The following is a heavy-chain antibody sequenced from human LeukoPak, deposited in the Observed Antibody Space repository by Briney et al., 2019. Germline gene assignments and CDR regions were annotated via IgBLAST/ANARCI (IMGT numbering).Heavy chain of an antibody. J-gene: IGHJ4*02. D-gene: IGHD1-14*01. CDR3: AKDFGRNLGGPGY. CDR2: ISGNGGRT. CDR1: GFTFSTYT. V-gene: IGHV3-23*01. Sequence: GGSLRLSCAASGFTFSTYTMAWVRQAPGGGLEWVSGISGNGGRTYYADSVKGRFAISRDDSKSTLYLQMNSLRGEDTAVYYCAKDFGRNLGGPGYWGRGALVIVSS.